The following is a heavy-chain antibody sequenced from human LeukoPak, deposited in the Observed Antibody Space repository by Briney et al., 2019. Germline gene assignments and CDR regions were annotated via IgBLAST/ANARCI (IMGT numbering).Heavy chain of an antibody. CDR2: ISGSGGST. CDR1: GFTFSSYA. CDR3: AKDPIVVVITDNFDY. D-gene: IGHD3-22*01. V-gene: IGHV3-23*01. Sequence: GGSLRLSCAASGFTFSSYAMSWVRQAPGKGLGWVSAISGSGGSTYYADSVKGRFTISRDNSKNTLYLQMNSLRAEDTAVYYCAKDPIVVVITDNFDYWGQGTLVTVSS. J-gene: IGHJ4*02.